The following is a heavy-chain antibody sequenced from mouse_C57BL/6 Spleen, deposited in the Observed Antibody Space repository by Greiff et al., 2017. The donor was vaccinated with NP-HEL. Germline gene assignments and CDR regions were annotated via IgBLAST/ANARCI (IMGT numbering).Heavy chain of an antibody. V-gene: IGHV1-69*01. D-gene: IGHD2-3*01. J-gene: IGHJ3*01. CDR3: ASYDGYWKFFAY. CDR2: IDPSDSYT. Sequence: QVQLQQPGAELVMPGASVKLSCKASGYTFTSYWMHWVKQRPGQGLEWIGEIDPSDSYTNYNQKFKGKATLTADKSSSTAYMQLSSLTSEDSAVYFCASYDGYWKFFAYWGQGTLVTVSA. CDR1: GYTFTSYW.